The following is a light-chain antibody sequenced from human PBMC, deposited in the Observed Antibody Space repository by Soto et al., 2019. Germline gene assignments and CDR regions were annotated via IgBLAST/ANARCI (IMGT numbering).Light chain of an antibody. CDR1: QSISSY. Sequence: VQMTHSPSSLSASVGDRVTITCRASQSISSYLNWYQQKPGKAPKLLIYAASSLQSGVPSRFSGSGSGTDFTLTISSLQPDDFATYYCQHYNSYSEAFGQGTKVDI. J-gene: IGKJ1*01. CDR2: AAS. CDR3: QHYNSYSEA. V-gene: IGKV1-39*01.